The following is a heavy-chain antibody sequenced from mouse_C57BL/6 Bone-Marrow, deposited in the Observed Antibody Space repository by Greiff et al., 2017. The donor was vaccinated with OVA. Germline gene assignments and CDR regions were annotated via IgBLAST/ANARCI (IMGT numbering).Heavy chain of an antibody. CDR1: GYTFTDYY. V-gene: IGHV1-26*01. CDR2: INPNNGGT. J-gene: IGHJ2*01. Sequence: EVQLQQSGPELVKPGASVKISCKASGYTFTDYYMNWVKQSHGKSLEWIGDINPNNGGTSYNQKFKGKATLTVDKSSSTAYMELRSLTSEDSAVYYCARDSRVYYFDYWGQGTTLTVSS. D-gene: IGHD3-1*01. CDR3: ARDSRVYYFDY.